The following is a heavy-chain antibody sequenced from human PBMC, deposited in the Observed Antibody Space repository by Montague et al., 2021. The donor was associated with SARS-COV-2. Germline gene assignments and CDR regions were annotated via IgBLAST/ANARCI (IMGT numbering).Heavy chain of an antibody. CDR2: IFRCWAT. V-gene: IGHV4-59*01. CDR3: ARTSRGTRYFYGVDV. Sequence: SETLSLTCTVSGDSISDYYWSWIRQPPGMGLEWIGYIFRCWATNYNPPLKSRVIISLDTSKGQFSLRLSSVTAADTAIYYCARTSRGTRYFYGVDVWGQGTTVTVSS. J-gene: IGHJ6*02. CDR1: GDSISDYY. D-gene: IGHD3-10*01.